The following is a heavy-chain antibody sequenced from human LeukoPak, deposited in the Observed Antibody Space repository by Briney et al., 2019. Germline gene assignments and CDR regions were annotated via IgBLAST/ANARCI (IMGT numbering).Heavy chain of an antibody. Sequence: AGGSLRLSCAASGFTFSSYGMRWVRQAPGKGLEWVAVISYDGSNKYYADSVKGRFTISRDNSKNTLYLQMNSLRAEDTAVYYCAAGSGSPLWGQGTLVTVSS. CDR3: AAGSGSPL. V-gene: IGHV3-30*03. D-gene: IGHD3-10*01. CDR1: GFTFSSYG. J-gene: IGHJ4*02. CDR2: ISYDGSNK.